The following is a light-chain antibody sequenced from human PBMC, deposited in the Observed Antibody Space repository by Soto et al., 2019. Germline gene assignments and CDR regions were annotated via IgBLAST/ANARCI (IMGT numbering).Light chain of an antibody. CDR2: DVS. V-gene: IGKV3D-11*01. CDR1: QGVSNY. CDR3: QQRRTWPIT. J-gene: IGKJ5*01. Sequence: EIVLTQSPATLSLSPGERATLSCRASQGVSNYLAWYQQKPGQAPRLLIYDVSNRATGIPARFSGSGPGTDFTLTISSLEPEDFAVYYCQQRRTWPITFGQGTRLEIK.